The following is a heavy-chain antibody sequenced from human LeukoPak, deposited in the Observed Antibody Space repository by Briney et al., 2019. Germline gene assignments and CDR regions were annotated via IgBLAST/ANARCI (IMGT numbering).Heavy chain of an antibody. J-gene: IGHJ4*02. CDR1: GGSISSYY. CDR2: IYYSGST. V-gene: IGHV4-59*08. D-gene: IGHD3-3*01. Sequence: PSETLSLTCTVSGGSISSYYWSWIRQPPGKGLEWIGYIYYSGSTNYNPSLKSRVTISVDTSKNQFSLKLSSVTAADTAVYYCAGYYDFWSGQVDYWGQGTLVTVSS. CDR3: AGYYDFWSGQVDY.